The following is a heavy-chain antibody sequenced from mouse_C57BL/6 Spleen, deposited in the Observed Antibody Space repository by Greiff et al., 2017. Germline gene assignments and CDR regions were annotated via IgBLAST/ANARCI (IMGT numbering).Heavy chain of an antibody. Sequence: QVQLKQPGAELVKPGASVKLSCKASGYTFTSYWMHWVKQRPGQGLEWIGMIHPNSGSTNYNEKIKSTATLTVDKSSSTAYMQRSSLTSEDSAVYHCAREPLDCYCYVWFAYWGEGTLVTVSA. CDR3: AREPLDCYCYVWFAY. CDR2: IHPNSGST. J-gene: IGHJ3*01. D-gene: IGHD2-3*01. CDR1: GYTFTSYW. V-gene: IGHV1-64*01.